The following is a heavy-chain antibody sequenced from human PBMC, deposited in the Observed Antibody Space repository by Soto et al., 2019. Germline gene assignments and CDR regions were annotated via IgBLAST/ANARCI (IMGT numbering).Heavy chain of an antibody. D-gene: IGHD6-19*01. CDR3: ARRSGAGELKHPFDI. CDR1: GGSISSSSYY. Sequence: QLQLQESGPGLVKPSETLSLTCTVSGGSISSSSYYWGWIRQPPGKGLEWIGSISYSGSTYYNPSLKPRGTISRDTSKNQNAMKLSSVTAAATAVYYCARRSGAGELKHPFDIWGQGTVVTVSS. J-gene: IGHJ3*02. V-gene: IGHV4-39*01. CDR2: ISYSGST.